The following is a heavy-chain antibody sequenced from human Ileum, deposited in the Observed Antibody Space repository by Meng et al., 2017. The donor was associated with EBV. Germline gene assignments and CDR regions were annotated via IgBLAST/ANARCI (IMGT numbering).Heavy chain of an antibody. CDR3: ARVGQWLPIDY. J-gene: IGHJ4*02. V-gene: IGHV4-4*02. CDR2: IYHSGST. CDR1: GGSISSSNW. Sequence: QVQLQGSGQGRGKPSGTLSLTCAVSGGSISSSNWWSWVRQPPGKGLEWIGEIYHSGSTNYNPFLKSRVTISVDKSKNQFSLNLSSVTAADTAVYYCARVGQWLPIDYWGQGTLVTVSS. D-gene: IGHD6-19*01.